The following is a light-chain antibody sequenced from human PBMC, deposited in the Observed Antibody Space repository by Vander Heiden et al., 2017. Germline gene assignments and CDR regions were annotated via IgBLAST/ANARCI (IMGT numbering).Light chain of an antibody. CDR1: QTVSGT. J-gene: IGKJ4*01. CDR3: QQYQKWPLT. Sequence: EIVMTQSPATLSVSPGERAPVSCRASQTVSGTVAWYQQKPGQTPRLLIYGASTRATGIPARFSGSGSGTEFTLTISSLQSEDFAVYYCQQYQKWPLTFGGGTKVEIK. V-gene: IGKV3D-15*01. CDR2: GAS.